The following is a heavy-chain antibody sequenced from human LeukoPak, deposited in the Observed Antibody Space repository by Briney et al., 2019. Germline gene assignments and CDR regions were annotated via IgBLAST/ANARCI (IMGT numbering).Heavy chain of an antibody. J-gene: IGHJ6*02. CDR3: ARGRGRSSSWYVHRYGMDV. CDR2: INHSGST. D-gene: IGHD6-13*01. Sequence: SETLSLTCAVYGGSFSGDYWSWIRQPPGKGLEWIGEINHSGSTNYNPSLKSRVTISVDTSKNQFSLKLSSVTAADTAVYYCARGRGRSSSWYVHRYGMDVWGQGTTVTVSS. CDR1: GGSFSGDY. V-gene: IGHV4-34*01.